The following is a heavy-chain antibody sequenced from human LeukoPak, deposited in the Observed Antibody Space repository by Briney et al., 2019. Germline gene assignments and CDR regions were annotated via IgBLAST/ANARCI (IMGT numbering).Heavy chain of an antibody. D-gene: IGHD3-9*01. CDR3: STDQGGDILTGC. V-gene: IGHV3-15*07. Sequence: QAGGSLRLSCEGSELTFSSYWMNWVRQAPGKGLEWVGRIKTKSEGGTKDYAAPVRGRFTISRDDSENTLYLQMNSLKTEDTALYYCSTDQGGDILTGCWGQGTLVTVSS. J-gene: IGHJ4*02. CDR2: IKTKSEGGTK. CDR1: ELTFSSYW.